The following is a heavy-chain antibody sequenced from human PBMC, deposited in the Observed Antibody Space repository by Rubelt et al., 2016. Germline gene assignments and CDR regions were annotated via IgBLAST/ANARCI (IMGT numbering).Heavy chain of an antibody. CDR1: GGSFSDYH. Sequence: QVQLKQWGAGVLKPSETLSLTCAVYGGSFSDYHWSWIRQPPGKGLEWIGEINHSGTTNYNPSLKSRVTMSVDTSKKQFPLKLTAVTAADSAVYYCARGMVASTPWTTLGYWGQGTLVTVSS. V-gene: IGHV4-34*01. J-gene: IGHJ4*02. D-gene: IGHD2-15*01. CDR3: ARGMVASTPWTTLGY. CDR2: INHSGTT.